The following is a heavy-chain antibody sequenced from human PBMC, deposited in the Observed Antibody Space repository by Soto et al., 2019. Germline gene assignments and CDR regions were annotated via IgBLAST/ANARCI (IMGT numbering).Heavy chain of an antibody. D-gene: IGHD3-22*01. CDR2: INPNSGGT. J-gene: IGHJ4*02. CDR1: GYTFTGYY. Sequence: ASVKVSCKASGYTFTGYYMHWVRQAPGQGLEWMGWINPNSGGTNYAQRFQGRVTMTRDTSISTAYMELSRLRSDDTAVYYCARGAYYYDSSGYYYSPVDYWGQGTLVTVSS. CDR3: ARGAYYYDSSGYYYSPVDY. V-gene: IGHV1-2*02.